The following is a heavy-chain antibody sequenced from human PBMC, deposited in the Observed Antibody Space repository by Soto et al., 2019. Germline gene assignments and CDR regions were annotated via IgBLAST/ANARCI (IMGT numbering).Heavy chain of an antibody. Sequence: QVQLVESGGGVVRPGRSLRLACEASGFTFSTYGMHWVRQAPGKGLQWVAVIWYDGTNTYYGDSVKGRFTISRDNSKNTLYLQMNNLRAEDTAVYYCARVEAPLIHSDHYYYGMDVWGQGTTVTVSS. CDR3: ARVEAPLIHSDHYYYGMDV. CDR1: GFTFSTYG. D-gene: IGHD5-18*01. CDR2: IWYDGTNT. J-gene: IGHJ6*02. V-gene: IGHV3-33*01.